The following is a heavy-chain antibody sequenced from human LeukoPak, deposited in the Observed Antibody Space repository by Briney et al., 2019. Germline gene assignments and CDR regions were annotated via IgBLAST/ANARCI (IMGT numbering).Heavy chain of an antibody. CDR2: IYYSGST. CDR3: ARYDSSGYYPVSDDAFDI. V-gene: IGHV4-39*01. J-gene: IGHJ3*02. Sequence: SETLSLTCTVSGGSISSSSYYCGWIRQPPGNGLDWIGSIYYSGSTYYHPSLKGRVTISVDTSKNQSSLKLSSVTAADTAVYYCARYDSSGYYPVSDDAFDIWGQGTMVTVSS. CDR1: GGSISSSSYY. D-gene: IGHD3-22*01.